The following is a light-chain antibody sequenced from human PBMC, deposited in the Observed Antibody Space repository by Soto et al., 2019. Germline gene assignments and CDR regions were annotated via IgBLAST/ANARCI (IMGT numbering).Light chain of an antibody. Sequence: DIQMTQSPSSLSASIGDRVTISCLASQTIRDYLNWYQEKPGKAPKLLIYAASSLQSGVPSRFSGSGSGTDFTLTISSLQPEDFATYYCQQSYSVPITFGQGTRLENK. V-gene: IGKV1-39*01. CDR1: QTIRDY. J-gene: IGKJ5*01. CDR3: QQSYSVPIT. CDR2: AAS.